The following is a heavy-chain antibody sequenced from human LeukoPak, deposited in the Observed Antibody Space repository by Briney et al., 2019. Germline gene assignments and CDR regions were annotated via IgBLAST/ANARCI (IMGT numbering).Heavy chain of an antibody. V-gene: IGHV1-18*01. Sequence: ASVKVSCKASGYTFTSYGISWVRQAPGQGLEWMGWISTYNGNTDYAQKFQGRVTITADKSTSTAYMELSSLRSEDTAVYYCASSPSRIQLWLNDYYGMDVWGQGTTVTVSS. CDR3: ASSPSRIQLWLNDYYGMDV. J-gene: IGHJ6*02. D-gene: IGHD5-18*01. CDR2: ISTYNGNT. CDR1: GYTFTSYG.